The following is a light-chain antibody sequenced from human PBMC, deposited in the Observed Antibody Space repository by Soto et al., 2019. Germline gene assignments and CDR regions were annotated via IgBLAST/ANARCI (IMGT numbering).Light chain of an antibody. CDR2: SVN. CDR3: AAWDDSLNALV. CDR1: SSNVGSNP. J-gene: IGLJ2*01. V-gene: IGLV1-44*01. Sequence: QSVLTQPPSASGTPGQRVTISCSGSSSNVGSNPVDWYQQIPGTAPKVLIYSVNQRPAGAPDRFSGSKSGSSASLAINGLQSEDGSNYYCAAWDDSLNALVFGGGTKLTVL.